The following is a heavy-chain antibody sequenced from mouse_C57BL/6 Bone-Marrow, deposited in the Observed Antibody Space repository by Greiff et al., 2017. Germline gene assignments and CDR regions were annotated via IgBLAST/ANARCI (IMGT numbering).Heavy chain of an antibody. J-gene: IGHJ4*01. D-gene: IGHD1-1*01. CDR1: GFNIKDYY. CDR2: IDPENGDT. Sequence: VQLQQSGAELVRPGASVKLSCTASGFNIKDYYMHWVKQRPEQGLEWIGWIDPENGDTAYAPKFQGKATITADTSSNTAYLQLRSLTSEDTAVYYCTTSVLLRCGYAMDYWGQGTSVTVSA. CDR3: TTSVLLRCGYAMDY. V-gene: IGHV14-4*01.